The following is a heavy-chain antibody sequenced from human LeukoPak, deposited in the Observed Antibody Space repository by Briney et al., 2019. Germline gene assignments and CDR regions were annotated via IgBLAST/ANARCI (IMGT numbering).Heavy chain of an antibody. CDR3: AKVSYSGSYYDY. Sequence: GGSLRLSCAASGFNFNDYSMHWVRQVPEKGLEWVSHITWNSGTIGYADSVKGRFTISRDNAENSLYLQMNSLRAEDTALYYCAKVSYSGSYYDYWGQGTLVTVSS. J-gene: IGHJ4*02. CDR2: ITWNSGTI. V-gene: IGHV3-9*01. CDR1: GFNFNDYS. D-gene: IGHD1-26*01.